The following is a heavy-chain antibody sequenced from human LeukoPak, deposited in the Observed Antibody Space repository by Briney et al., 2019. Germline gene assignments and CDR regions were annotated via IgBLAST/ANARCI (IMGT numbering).Heavy chain of an antibody. D-gene: IGHD3-22*01. V-gene: IGHV4-34*01. CDR1: GGSFSGYY. CDR3: ARRTYYYDSSGYYY. CDR2: INHSGST. Sequence: SETLSLTCAVYGGSFSGYYWSWIRQPPGKGLEWIGEINHSGSTNYNPSLKSRVTISVDTSKNQFSLKLSSVTAADTAVYYCARRTYYYDSSGYYYWGQGTLVTVSS. J-gene: IGHJ4*02.